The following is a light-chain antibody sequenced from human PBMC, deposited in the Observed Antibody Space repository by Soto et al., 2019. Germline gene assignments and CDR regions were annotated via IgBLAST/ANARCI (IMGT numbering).Light chain of an antibody. J-gene: IGKJ4*01. CDR2: GAS. CDR3: LQRSNWPLT. CDR1: QSVRSF. V-gene: IGKV3-11*01. Sequence: EIVLTPSPATLSLSPVERATLSCRASQSVRSFLAWYQQEPGQAPRLLIYGASSRATGIPDRFSGSGSGTDFTLTISSLEPEDFGVYYCLQRSNWPLTFGGGTKVDIK.